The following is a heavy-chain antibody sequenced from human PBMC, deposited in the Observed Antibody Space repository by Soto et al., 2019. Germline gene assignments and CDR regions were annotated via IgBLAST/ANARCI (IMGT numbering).Heavy chain of an antibody. CDR1: GFTFSDYY. D-gene: IGHD2-2*01. CDR3: AREKGQLLKYYYYGMDV. V-gene: IGHV3-11*01. Sequence: GGSLRLSCAASGFTFSDYYMSWIRQAPGKGLEWVSYISSSGSTIYYADSVKGRFTIPRDNAKNSLYLQMNSLRAEDTAVYYCAREKGQLLKYYYYGMDVWGQGTTVSVSS. J-gene: IGHJ6*02. CDR2: ISSSGSTI.